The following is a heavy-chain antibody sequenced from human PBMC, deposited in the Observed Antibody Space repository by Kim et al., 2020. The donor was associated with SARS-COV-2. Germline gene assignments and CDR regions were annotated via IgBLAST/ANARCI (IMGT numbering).Heavy chain of an antibody. J-gene: IGHJ4*02. CDR2: IYYSGST. CDR1: GGSISSYY. Sequence: SETLSRTCTVSGGSISSYYWSWIRQPPGKGLEWIGYIYYSGSTNYNPSLKSRVTISVDTSKNQFSLKLSSVTAADTAVYYCARRGLGYCSGGSCYSGFDYGGQGTLVTVSS. CDR3: ARRGLGYCSGGSCYSGFDY. D-gene: IGHD2-15*01. V-gene: IGHV4-59*08.